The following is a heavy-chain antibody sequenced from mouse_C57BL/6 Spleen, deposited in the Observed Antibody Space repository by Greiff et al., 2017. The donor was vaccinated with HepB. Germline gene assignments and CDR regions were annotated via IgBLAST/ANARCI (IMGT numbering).Heavy chain of an antibody. D-gene: IGHD1-1*01. Sequence: VKLMESGPGLVAPSQSLSITCTVSGFSLTSYAISWVRQPPGKGLEWLGVIWTGGGTNYNSALKSRLSISKDNSKSQVFLKMNSLQTDDTARYYCARNSHYYGSSYFDYWGQGTTLTVSS. J-gene: IGHJ2*01. CDR2: IWTGGGT. CDR3: ARNSHYYGSSYFDY. CDR1: GFSLTSYA. V-gene: IGHV2-9-1*01.